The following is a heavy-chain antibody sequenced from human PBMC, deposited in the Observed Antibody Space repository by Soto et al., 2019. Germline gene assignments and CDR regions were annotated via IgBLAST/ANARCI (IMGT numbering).Heavy chain of an antibody. Sequence: GSLRLSCTTSGFTSGDYALHWVRQAPARGLEWVAFISSKPAGGTPEYAASVKGRLAMSRDDSKSIAYLQMDSLKTEDTGIYFCARIGPECGMRWYFNYSGQVTPVTVSS. V-gene: IGHV3-49*04. CDR2: ISSKPAGGTP. J-gene: IGHJ4*02. CDR3: ARIGPECGMRWYFNY. CDR1: GFTSGDYA. D-gene: IGHD2-15*01.